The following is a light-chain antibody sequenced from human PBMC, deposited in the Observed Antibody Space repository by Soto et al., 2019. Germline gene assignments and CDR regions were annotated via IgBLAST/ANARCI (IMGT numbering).Light chain of an antibody. CDR1: SSDVGAYNY. V-gene: IGLV2-11*01. CDR3: CSYAGSFSLV. CDR2: DVS. J-gene: IGLJ2*01. Sequence: QSALTRPRSVSGSPGQSVTISCTGTSSDVGAYNYVSWYQQHPGKAPKFMIYDVSKRPSGVPDRFSGSKSGNTASLTISGLQAEDEAHYYCCSYAGSFSLVFGGGTKLTVL.